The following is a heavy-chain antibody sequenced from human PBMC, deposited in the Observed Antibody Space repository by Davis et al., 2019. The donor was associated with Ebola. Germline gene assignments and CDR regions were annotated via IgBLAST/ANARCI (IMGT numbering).Heavy chain of an antibody. CDR1: GGSFSGYY. CDR2: IIHSGST. CDR3: ARGPYCSSTSCHGSSYYYYGMDV. J-gene: IGHJ6*02. D-gene: IGHD2-2*01. V-gene: IGHV4-34*01. Sequence: LRLSCAVYGGSFSGYYWSWIRQPPGKGLEWIGEIIHSGSTNYNPSLKSRVTISVDTSKNQFSLKLSSVYAADPAVYYCARGPYCSSTSCHGSSYYYYGMDVWGQGTTVTVSS.